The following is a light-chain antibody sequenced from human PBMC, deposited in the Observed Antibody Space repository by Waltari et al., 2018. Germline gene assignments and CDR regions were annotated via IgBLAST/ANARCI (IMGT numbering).Light chain of an antibody. Sequence: DIQITQSPSTLSASIGDRVTITCRASQSLGRLLAWYQQKPGKAPKLLIYEASSLGSGVPSRFSGSGSETEFTLTISSLQPDDFATYYCQQYDFFWTFGQGTKVEIK. CDR3: QQYDFFWT. V-gene: IGKV1-5*03. CDR1: QSLGRL. CDR2: EAS. J-gene: IGKJ1*01.